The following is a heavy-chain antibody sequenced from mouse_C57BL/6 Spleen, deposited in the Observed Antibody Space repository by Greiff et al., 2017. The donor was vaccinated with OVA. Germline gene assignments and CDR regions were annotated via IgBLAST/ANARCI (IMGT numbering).Heavy chain of an antibody. Sequence: VQLQQSGAELMKPGASVKLSCKATGYTFTGYWIEWVKQRPGHGLEWIGEILPGSGSTNYTEKFKGKATFTADTSSNTAYMQLSSLTTEDSAIYYCAIRRITTVGEDYAMDYWGQGTSVTVSS. J-gene: IGHJ4*01. CDR3: AIRRITTVGEDYAMDY. CDR1: GYTFTGYW. V-gene: IGHV1-9*01. CDR2: ILPGSGST. D-gene: IGHD1-1*01.